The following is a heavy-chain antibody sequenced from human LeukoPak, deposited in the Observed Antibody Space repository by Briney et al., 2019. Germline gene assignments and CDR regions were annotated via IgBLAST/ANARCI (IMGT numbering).Heavy chain of an antibody. Sequence: PGGSLRLSCAASGFTFSSYAMSWVRQAPGKGLEWVSVISGSGGSTYYADSVKGRFTISRDNSKNTLYLQMNSRRAEDTAVYYCAKDREGSGSYWFDPWGQGTLVTVSS. J-gene: IGHJ5*02. V-gene: IGHV3-23*01. CDR3: AKDREGSGSYWFDP. CDR1: GFTFSSYA. CDR2: ISGSGGST. D-gene: IGHD3-10*01.